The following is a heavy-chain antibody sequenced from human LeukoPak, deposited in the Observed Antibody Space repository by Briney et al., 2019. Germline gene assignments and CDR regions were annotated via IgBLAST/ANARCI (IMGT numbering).Heavy chain of an antibody. Sequence: SETLSLTCTVSGGSISSYYWSWIRQPPGKGLEWIGYIYYSGSTNYNPSLKSRVTISVDTSKNQFSLKLSSVTAADTAVYYCARAYSSGWYSLPDAFDIWGQGTMVTVSS. CDR2: IYYSGST. CDR1: GGSISSYY. CDR3: ARAYSSGWYSLPDAFDI. J-gene: IGHJ3*02. D-gene: IGHD6-19*01. V-gene: IGHV4-59*01.